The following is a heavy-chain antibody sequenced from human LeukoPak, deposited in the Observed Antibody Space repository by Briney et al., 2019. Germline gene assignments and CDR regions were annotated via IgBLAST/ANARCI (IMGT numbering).Heavy chain of an antibody. V-gene: IGHV3-23*01. CDR3: AKDGPSEGTDFEH. J-gene: IGHJ4*02. Sequence: PGRSLRLSCAASGFTFSNYAINWVRQAPGKGLEWVSGISDSGGNTYYADSVKGRFTISRDNSKNTIYLQMNSLRAEDTAVYYCAKDGPSEGTDFEHWGQGTLVTVSS. CDR1: GFTFSNYA. CDR2: ISDSGGNT.